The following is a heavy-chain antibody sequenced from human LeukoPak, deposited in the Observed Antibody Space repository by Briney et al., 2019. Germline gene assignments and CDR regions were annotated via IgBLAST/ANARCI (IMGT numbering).Heavy chain of an antibody. CDR3: ARIQNYDFWSAQKGDYFDY. V-gene: IGHV4-59*12. CDR2: IYYSGST. Sequence: PSETLSLTCTVSGGSISSYCWSWIRQPPAKGLEWIGYIYYSGSTNYNPSLKSRVTISVDTSNNQFSLKLSSVTAADTAVYYCARIQNYDFWSAQKGDYFDYWGQGTLVTVSS. CDR1: GGSISSYC. J-gene: IGHJ4*02. D-gene: IGHD3-3*01.